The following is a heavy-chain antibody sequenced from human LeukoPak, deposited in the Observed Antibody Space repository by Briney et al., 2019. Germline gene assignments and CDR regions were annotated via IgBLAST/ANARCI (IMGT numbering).Heavy chain of an antibody. CDR2: IFYSGGT. Sequence: PSETLSLTCTVSGGSINTPNYYWGWIRQTPGKGLEWIGNIFYSGGTYYSPSLKSRVTISVDTSKNQFSLRLSSVTAAGTAVYYCARAWGCSGGSCPSDYWGQGTLVTVSS. CDR3: ARAWGCSGGSCPSDY. CDR1: GGSINTPNYY. D-gene: IGHD2-15*01. V-gene: IGHV4-39*07. J-gene: IGHJ4*02.